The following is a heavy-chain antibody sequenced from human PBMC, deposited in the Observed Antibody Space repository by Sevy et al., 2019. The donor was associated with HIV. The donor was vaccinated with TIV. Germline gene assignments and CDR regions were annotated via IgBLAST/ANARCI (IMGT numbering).Heavy chain of an antibody. J-gene: IGHJ4*02. CDR2: MRSKANNYAT. CDR1: GFNFSVSA. V-gene: IGHV3-73*01. D-gene: IGHD3-10*01. Sequence: GGSLRLSCAVSGFNFSVSAMHWVRQASGVGLEWLGRMRSKANNYATAYSTSVKGRFTMSRDDSNSTAYLQMNSLKSEDTAPYYCTTLLGVPFDYWGQGALVTVSS. CDR3: TTLLGVPFDY.